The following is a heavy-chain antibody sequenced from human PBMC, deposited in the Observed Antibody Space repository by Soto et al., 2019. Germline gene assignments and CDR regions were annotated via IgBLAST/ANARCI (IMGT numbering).Heavy chain of an antibody. CDR2: IYYTGST. CDR1: GGSISTSYYH. Sequence: SETLSLTGTVSGGSISTSYYHWGWIRQPPGKGLEWIATIYYTGSTYYNPSLESRVTISVDTSKNRFSLRLSSVTASDTAVYYCAKHFLMAKAARFDPVGQGTPV. J-gene: IGHJ5*02. D-gene: IGHD2-15*01. CDR3: AKHFLMAKAARFDP. V-gene: IGHV4-39*01.